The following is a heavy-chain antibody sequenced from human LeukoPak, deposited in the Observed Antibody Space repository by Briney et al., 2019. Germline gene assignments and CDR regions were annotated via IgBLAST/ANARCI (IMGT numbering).Heavy chain of an antibody. V-gene: IGHV4-34*01. CDR3: ARGQVPAARGYNWFDP. CDR2: INARGDT. D-gene: IGHD2-2*01. J-gene: IGHJ5*02. CDR1: GWSFNDYY. Sequence: SETLSLTCAAYGWSFNDYYWNWIRQPPGKGLEWIGEINARGDTNYNPSLKSRVNISVDTSKKQFSLRLTSTIAADTALYYCARGQVPAARGYNWFDPWGQGTLVTVSS.